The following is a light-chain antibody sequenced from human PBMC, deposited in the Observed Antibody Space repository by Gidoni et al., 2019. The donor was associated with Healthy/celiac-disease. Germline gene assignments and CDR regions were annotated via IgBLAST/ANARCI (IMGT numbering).Light chain of an antibody. Sequence: DFQMTQSPSSLSASVGDRVTITCQARQDNSSYLKWYQQKTGKAPKLLTYDASNLEAGVPSRFSGSGSGTDFTFIISILQHEEIATYYCQQYDNLPLTFXXXTRLEIK. CDR2: DAS. CDR1: QDNSSY. V-gene: IGKV1-33*01. J-gene: IGKJ5*01. CDR3: QQYDNLPLT.